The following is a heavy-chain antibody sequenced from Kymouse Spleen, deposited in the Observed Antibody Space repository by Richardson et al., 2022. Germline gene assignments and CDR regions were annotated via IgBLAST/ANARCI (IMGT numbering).Heavy chain of an antibody. CDR3: AREGSFLSRYYYYYGMDV. CDR2: INHSGST. V-gene: IGHV4-34*01. CDR1: GGSFSGYY. Sequence: QVQLQQWGAGLLKPSETLSLTCAVYGGSFSGYYWSWIRQPPGKGLEWIGEINHSGSTNYNPSLKSRVTISVDTSKNQFSLKLSSVTAADTAVYYCAREGSFLSRYYYYYGMDVWGQGTTVTVSS. J-gene: IGHJ6*02. D-gene: IGHD3-3*01.